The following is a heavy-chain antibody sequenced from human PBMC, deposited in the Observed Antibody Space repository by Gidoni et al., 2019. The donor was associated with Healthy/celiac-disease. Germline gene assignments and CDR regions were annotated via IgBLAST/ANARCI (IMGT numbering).Heavy chain of an antibody. CDR3: AKGAEWGLNYFDY. CDR2: ISGSGVST. D-gene: IGHD2-21*01. CDR1: GFTFSSYA. J-gene: IGHJ4*02. Sequence: EVQLLESGGGLVQPGGSLRLSCAASGFTFSSYAMTWVRQAPGKGLEWVSAISGSGVSTYYADSVKGRFTISRDNSKNTLYLQMNSLRAEDTAVYYCAKGAEWGLNYFDYWGQGTLVTVSS. V-gene: IGHV3-23*01.